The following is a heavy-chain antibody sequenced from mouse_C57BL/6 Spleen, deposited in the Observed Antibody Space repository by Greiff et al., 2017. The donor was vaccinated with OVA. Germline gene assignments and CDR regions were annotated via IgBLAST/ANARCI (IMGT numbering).Heavy chain of an antibody. Sequence: VQLQQSGAELARPGASVKLSCKASGYTFTSYGISWVKQRTGQGLEWIGEIYPRSGNNYYNEKFKGKATLTADKSSSTAYMELRSLTSEDSAVYFCARNGALTTVIDYWGQGTTLTVSS. V-gene: IGHV1-81*01. J-gene: IGHJ2*01. D-gene: IGHD1-1*01. CDR3: ARNGALTTVIDY. CDR2: IYPRSGNN. CDR1: GYTFTSYG.